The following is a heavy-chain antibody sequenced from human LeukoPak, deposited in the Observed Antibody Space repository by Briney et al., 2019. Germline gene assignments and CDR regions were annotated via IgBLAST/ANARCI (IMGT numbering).Heavy chain of an antibody. Sequence: PSETLSLTCGVSGGSFSSHYWTWIRQPPGKGLEWIGEINPRGSTNYNPSLESRVTVSADTSRNQLSPSLTSVTAADSAVYFCARGLRQGSAWSWGPKEKSYQYMDVWGTGTTVIVSS. D-gene: IGHD6-19*01. CDR3: ARGLRQGSAWSWGPKEKSYQYMDV. CDR2: INPRGST. V-gene: IGHV4-34*01. CDR1: GGSFSSHY. J-gene: IGHJ6*04.